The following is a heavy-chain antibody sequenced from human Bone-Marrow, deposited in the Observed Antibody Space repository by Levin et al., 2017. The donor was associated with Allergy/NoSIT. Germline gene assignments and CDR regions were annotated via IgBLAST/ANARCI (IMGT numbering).Heavy chain of an antibody. CDR2: VYYSGST. J-gene: IGHJ5*01. CDR3: ARTVNPLMGWFDS. V-gene: IGHV4-39*01. Sequence: SETLSLTCSVSDFSISTDTYYWAWIRQPPGKGLEWIGTVYYSGSTYYHPSLESRVTISVDTSKNQFSLSLSSVTAADTGVYYCARTVNPLMGWFDSWGQGTLVTVAS. D-gene: IGHD2-8*01. CDR1: DFSISTDTYY.